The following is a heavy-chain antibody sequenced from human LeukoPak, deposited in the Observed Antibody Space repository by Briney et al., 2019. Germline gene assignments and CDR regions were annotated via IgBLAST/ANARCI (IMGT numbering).Heavy chain of an antibody. Sequence: GGSLRLSCAASGFTFSSYAMNWVRQAPGKGLEWVSSISSSSSYIYYADSVKGRFTISRDNAKNSLYLQMNSLRAEDTAVYYCARALNYYDSSGYWGQGTLVTVSP. V-gene: IGHV3-21*01. CDR3: ARALNYYDSSGY. J-gene: IGHJ4*02. CDR1: GFTFSSYA. D-gene: IGHD3-22*01. CDR2: ISSSSSYI.